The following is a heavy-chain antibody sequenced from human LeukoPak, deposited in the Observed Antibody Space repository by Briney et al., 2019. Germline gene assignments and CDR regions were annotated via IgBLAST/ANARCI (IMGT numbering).Heavy chain of an antibody. CDR2: IYYSGST. J-gene: IGHJ3*02. CDR1: GGSISSYY. CDR3: ARGGIAATHDAFDI. D-gene: IGHD6-13*01. Sequence: PSETLSLTCTVSGGSISSYYWSWIRQPPGKGLEWIGYIYYSGSTNYNPSLKSRVTISVDTSKNQFSLKLSSVTAADTAVYYCARGGIAATHDAFDIWGQGTMVTVSS. V-gene: IGHV4-59*01.